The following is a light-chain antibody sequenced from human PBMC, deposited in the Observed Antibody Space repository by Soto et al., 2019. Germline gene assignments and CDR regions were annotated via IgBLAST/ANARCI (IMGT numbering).Light chain of an antibody. J-gene: IGKJ4*01. CDR3: QHYGSSSPLP. Sequence: EIVLTQSPGTLSLSPGERATLSCWASQSVSSSELAWYQQKPDQAPRLLVYSASSRATGIPDRFSGSGSATDFSLTISRLEPEDFAVYYCQHYGSSSPLPFGGGTKVEIK. CDR2: SAS. CDR1: QSVSSSE. V-gene: IGKV3-20*01.